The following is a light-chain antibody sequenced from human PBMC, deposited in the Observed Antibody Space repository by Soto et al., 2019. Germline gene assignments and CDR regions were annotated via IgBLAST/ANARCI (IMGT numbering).Light chain of an antibody. CDR1: QSISSNY. CDR3: QQYGSSPLGT. V-gene: IGKV3-20*01. CDR2: GAS. J-gene: IGKJ1*01. Sequence: VLTQSPDNLSLSPGARATLSCRASQSISSNYLAWYQQKPGQAPRLLIYGASRRATGIPDRFSGSGSGTAFTLPISRLEPEDFAVYYCQQYGSSPLGTFGQGTKVEIK.